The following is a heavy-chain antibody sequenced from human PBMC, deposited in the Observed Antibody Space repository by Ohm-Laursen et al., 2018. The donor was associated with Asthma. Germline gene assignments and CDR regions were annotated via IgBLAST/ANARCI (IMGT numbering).Heavy chain of an antibody. Sequence: SLRLSCAAFGYTFSRYSIHWVRQAPGKGLEWVASISTASTFIYYADSVRGRFTTSRDNAKNLVFLQMNDVRAEDTAVYYCVRDYCIDGFCSKAFDPWGQGTLVTVSS. V-gene: IGHV3-21*01. D-gene: IGHD2-8*01. CDR2: ISTASTFI. J-gene: IGHJ5*02. CDR3: VRDYCIDGFCSKAFDP. CDR1: GYTFSRYS.